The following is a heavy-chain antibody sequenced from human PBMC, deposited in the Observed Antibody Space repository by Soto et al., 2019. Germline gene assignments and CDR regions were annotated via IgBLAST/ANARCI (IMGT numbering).Heavy chain of an antibody. D-gene: IGHD2-8*01. CDR2: IKQDGSEK. CDR1: GFTFRTYW. Sequence: EVQLVGSGGGLVQPGGSLRLSCVASGFTFRTYWMTWVRQAPGKGLEWVANIKQDGSEKYYVDSVRGRFAISRDNAKDSLYLQMKSLRVEDTAVYYCARNGLYCTYANCRGDAYDVWDQGTMVSVSS. V-gene: IGHV3-7*05. J-gene: IGHJ3*01. CDR3: ARNGLYCTYANCRGDAYDV.